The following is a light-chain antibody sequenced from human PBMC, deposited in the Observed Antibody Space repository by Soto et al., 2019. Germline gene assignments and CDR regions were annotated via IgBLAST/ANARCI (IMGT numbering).Light chain of an antibody. J-gene: IGKJ1*01. V-gene: IGKV3-11*01. Sequence: EVVLTQSPDTLSLPPGERATLSCRASQGISSYLAWYQQKPGQAPRLLIYDASSRATGIPARFSGSGSGTDCLLTISSLEPEDFSVFYCQQLTDWSPQWPFGQGTKVDIK. CDR2: DAS. CDR1: QGISSY. CDR3: QQLTDWSPQWP.